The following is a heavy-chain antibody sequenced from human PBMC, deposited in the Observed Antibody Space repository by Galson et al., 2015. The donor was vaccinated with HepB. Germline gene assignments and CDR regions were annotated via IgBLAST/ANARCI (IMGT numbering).Heavy chain of an antibody. CDR1: GNTFSIHG. V-gene: IGHV3-33*04. D-gene: IGHD4-11*01. CDR3: ARYYGNYRAFDY. Sequence: PLRLSCAAPGNTFSIHGMHWVRQAPGEGLEGVALIWYDGSKGYYADSLKGRFAVSSDNFNNILYLQMNSLRAEDTAVYYCARYYGNYRAFDYWGQGTLVTVSS. CDR2: IWYDGSKG. J-gene: IGHJ4*02.